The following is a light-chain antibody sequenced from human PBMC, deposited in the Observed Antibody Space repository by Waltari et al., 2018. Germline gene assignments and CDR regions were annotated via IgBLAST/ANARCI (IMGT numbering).Light chain of an antibody. V-gene: IGKV1-39*01. CDR2: AAS. CDR3: QQSYSTPRT. Sequence: TITCRASQSISSYLNWYQQKPGKAPKLLIYAASSLQSGVPSRFSGSGSGTDFTLTISSLQPEDFATYYCQQSYSTPRTFGQGTKVEIK. J-gene: IGKJ1*01. CDR1: QSISSY.